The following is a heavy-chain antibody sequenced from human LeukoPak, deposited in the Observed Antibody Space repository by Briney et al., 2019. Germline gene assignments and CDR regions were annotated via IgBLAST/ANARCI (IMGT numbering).Heavy chain of an antibody. CDR3: ARSINRGYYDFDY. Sequence: PSETLSLTCTVSGGSISGYSWSWIRQPPGKGLEWIGDIHHSGSTYYNPSLKSRVTISIDRSENQFSLKLSSVTAADTAVYYCARSINRGYYDFDYWGQGTLVTVSS. D-gene: IGHD3-22*01. J-gene: IGHJ4*02. CDR1: GGSISGYS. V-gene: IGHV4-30-2*01. CDR2: IHHSGST.